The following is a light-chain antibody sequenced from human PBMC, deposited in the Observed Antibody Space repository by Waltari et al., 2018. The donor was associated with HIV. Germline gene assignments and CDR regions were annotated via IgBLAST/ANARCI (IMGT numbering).Light chain of an antibody. CDR1: SSAVGNYTL. CDR2: EVT. J-gene: IGLJ2*01. V-gene: IGLV2-23*02. Sequence: QSALAQPASVSDYPGPSITISCTGTSSAVGNYTLFSWYQQHPGTVPKPIIYEVTKRPSGVSNRFSGSKSGNTASLTISGLQAEDEADYYCCSYAASRSVVFGGGTKLTVL. CDR3: CSYAASRSVV.